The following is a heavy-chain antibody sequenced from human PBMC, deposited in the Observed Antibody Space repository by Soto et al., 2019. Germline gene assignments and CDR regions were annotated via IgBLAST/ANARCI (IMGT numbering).Heavy chain of an antibody. CDR3: ARAYCSGGSCYSVRYYYYGMDV. Sequence: PSQTLSLTCAISGDSVSGNSAAWNWIRQSPSRGLEWLGRTYYRSRWYNDYAVSVKSRITVTPDTSKNQFSLHLNSVTPEDTAVYYCARAYCSGGSCYSVRYYYYGMDVWGKGTTGTVS. V-gene: IGHV6-1*01. CDR2: TYYRSRWYN. CDR1: GDSVSGNSAA. J-gene: IGHJ6*04. D-gene: IGHD2-15*01.